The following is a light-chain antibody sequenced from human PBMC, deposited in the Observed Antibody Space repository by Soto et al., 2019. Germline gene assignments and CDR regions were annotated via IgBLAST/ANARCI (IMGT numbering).Light chain of an antibody. CDR1: QSVITN. Sequence: EVVMTQSPATLSVSPGERATLSCKASQSVITNLAWYQQKRDQTPRLLIYGASTRATGVPARFSGSGSGTDCTLTISSLQSEDFAIYYCQQYNNWPPLTFGGGTKVEIK. V-gene: IGKV3-15*01. CDR3: QQYNNWPPLT. J-gene: IGKJ4*01. CDR2: GAS.